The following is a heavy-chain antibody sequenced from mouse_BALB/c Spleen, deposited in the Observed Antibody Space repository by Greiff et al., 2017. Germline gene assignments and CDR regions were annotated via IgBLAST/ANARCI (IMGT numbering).Heavy chain of an antibody. D-gene: IGHD1-2*01. J-gene: IGHJ4*01. CDR2: IYPGDGDT. V-gene: IGHV1-82*01. CDR3: ARVRLRGDAMDY. CDR1: GYAFSSSW. Sequence: QVQLKQSGPELVKPGASVKISCKASGYAFSSSWMNWVKQRPGQGLEWIGRIYPGDGDTNYNEKFKGKATLTADKSSSTAYMQLSSLTSEDSAVYFCARVRLRGDAMDYWGQGTSVTVSS.